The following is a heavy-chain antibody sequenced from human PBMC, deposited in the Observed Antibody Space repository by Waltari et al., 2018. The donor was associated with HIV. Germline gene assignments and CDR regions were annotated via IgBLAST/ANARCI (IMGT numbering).Heavy chain of an antibody. J-gene: IGHJ5*02. CDR3: AKGVRFLGP. Sequence: LSTGGILVGPGGALTSSCRVSGIGVKTEFITWVRQSPRRGLEWVGIIYRSGEIYSADPVRGRLALSRDTSGNRVYLQLNSVNFDDSASYFCAKGVRFLGPWSQGTPVTVSS. CDR2: IYRSGEI. V-gene: IGHV3-53*02. CDR1: GIGVKTEF.